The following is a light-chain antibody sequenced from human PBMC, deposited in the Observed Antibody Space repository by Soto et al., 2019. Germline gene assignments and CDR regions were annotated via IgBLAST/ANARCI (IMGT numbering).Light chain of an antibody. CDR3: QQSYSTPIR. Sequence: TLCVSLGGRTTISCMASQSVSSNLAWYQQKPGQAPRLLIYGASTRATGIPDRFSGSGSGTDFTLTISSLQPEDFATYHSQQSYSTPIRFGQGTRLEIK. CDR1: QSVSSN. CDR2: GAS. J-gene: IGKJ5*01. V-gene: IGKV3D-15*01.